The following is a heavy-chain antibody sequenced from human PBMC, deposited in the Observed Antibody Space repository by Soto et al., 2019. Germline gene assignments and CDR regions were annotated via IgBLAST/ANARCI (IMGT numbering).Heavy chain of an antibody. D-gene: IGHD1-26*01. V-gene: IGHV4-4*01. CDR2: IAHDGHT. CDR1: SGSITTSVL. J-gene: IGHJ4*02. Sequence: LSLTCDVSSGSITTSVLWTWVRQFPGKGLEWIGEIAHDGHTNYNPSLSGRVTMSVDLSNSQFSLKVASVTAADTAVYFCVGGRDYDYWGQGTLVTVSS. CDR3: VGGRDYDY.